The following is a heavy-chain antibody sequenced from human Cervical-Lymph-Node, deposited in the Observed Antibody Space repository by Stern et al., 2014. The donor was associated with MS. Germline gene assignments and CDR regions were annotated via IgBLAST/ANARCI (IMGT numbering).Heavy chain of an antibody. CDR2: ISDKVGST. J-gene: IGHJ4*02. V-gene: IGHV3-64D*06. CDR1: GFTFSYYT. D-gene: IGHD6-13*01. Sequence: VQLVESGGGLVQPGGSLRLSCSGSGFTFSYYTMHWVRQAPGKGLEYVAAISDKVGSTYYADSVKGRFTISRDNSKNTVFLQMSSLRAEDTAVYYCVTEDQQPFDYWGQGTLVTVSS. CDR3: VTEDQQPFDY.